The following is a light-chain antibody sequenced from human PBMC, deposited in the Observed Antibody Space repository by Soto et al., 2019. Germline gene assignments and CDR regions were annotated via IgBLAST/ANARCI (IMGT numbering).Light chain of an antibody. Sequence: PGERATPSCRASQSISSALAWYQQRPGQPPRLLIYDASDRADGIPARFSGTRSGTDFTLTISSLEPEDFAVYYCQQRSNWLTFGGGTRVDIK. CDR2: DAS. V-gene: IGKV3-11*01. J-gene: IGKJ4*01. CDR1: QSISSA. CDR3: QQRSNWLT.